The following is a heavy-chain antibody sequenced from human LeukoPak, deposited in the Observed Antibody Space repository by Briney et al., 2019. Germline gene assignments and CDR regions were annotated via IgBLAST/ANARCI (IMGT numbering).Heavy chain of an antibody. CDR1: GGSISSSSYY. CDR3: ARENGAPYYGMDV. Sequence: PSETLSLTCTVSGGSISSSSYYWGWIRQPPGKGLEWIGSIYYSGSTYYNPSLKSRVTISVDTSKNQFSLKLSSVTAADTAVYYCARENGAPYYGMDVWGQGTTVTVSS. J-gene: IGHJ6*02. V-gene: IGHV4-39*07. D-gene: IGHD4-17*01. CDR2: IYYSGST.